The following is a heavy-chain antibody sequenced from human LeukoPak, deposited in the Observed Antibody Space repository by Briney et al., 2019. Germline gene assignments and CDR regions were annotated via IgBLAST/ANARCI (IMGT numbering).Heavy chain of an antibody. CDR2: ISSSSTTI. D-gene: IGHD3-22*01. CDR3: ARDPHKYNYDGSGNPPY. J-gene: IGHJ4*02. Sequence: GGSLRLSCAASGFTFSSYSMTWVRQASGKGLEWGSYISSSSTTIHYADSVKGRFTISRDNAKNSVYLQMNSLRAEDTAVYYCARDPHKYNYDGSGNPPYWGQGTLVTVSS. V-gene: IGHV3-48*01. CDR1: GFTFSSYS.